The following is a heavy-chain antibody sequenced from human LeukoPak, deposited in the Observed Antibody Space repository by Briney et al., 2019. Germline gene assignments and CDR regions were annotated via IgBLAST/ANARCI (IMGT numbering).Heavy chain of an antibody. J-gene: IGHJ4*02. CDR3: AREGYYGSGSPPSLYFDY. Sequence: PGGSLRLSCAASGITFRNYGMHWVRQAPGKGLEWVAVIWYDGSNKDYADSVKGRFTISRDNSRSTLYLQMNSLRPEDTAIYYCAREGYYGSGSPPSLYFDYWGQGTLVTVSS. D-gene: IGHD3-10*01. CDR2: IWYDGSNK. CDR1: GITFRNYG. V-gene: IGHV3-33*01.